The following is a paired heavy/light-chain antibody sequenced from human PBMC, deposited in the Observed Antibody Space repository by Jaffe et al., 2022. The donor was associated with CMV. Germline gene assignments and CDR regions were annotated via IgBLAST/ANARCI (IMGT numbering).Light chain of an antibody. CDR3: QQYNNWHPLT. CDR1: QSVSSN. CDR2: GAS. Sequence: EIVMTQSPATLSVSPGERATLSCRASQSVSSNLAWYQQKPGQAPRLLIYGASTRATGIPARFSGSGSGTEFTLTISSLQSEDFAVYYCQQYNNWHPLTFGGGTKVEIK. J-gene: IGKJ4*01. V-gene: IGKV3-15*01.
Heavy chain of an antibody. Sequence: EVQLVESGGGFVQPGGSVTLSCAASGFTFSRFGMNWVRQAPGKGLEWLSYITSSSNRIYQADSVKGRFTISRDNAKDSLYLQMSSLRDEDTAVYYCARGPDFNWLLPEAWFDLWGQGIPVTVSS. CDR3: ARGPDFNWLLPEAWFDL. J-gene: IGHJ5*02. CDR2: ITSSSNRI. D-gene: IGHD3-9*01. V-gene: IGHV3-48*02. CDR1: GFTFSRFG.